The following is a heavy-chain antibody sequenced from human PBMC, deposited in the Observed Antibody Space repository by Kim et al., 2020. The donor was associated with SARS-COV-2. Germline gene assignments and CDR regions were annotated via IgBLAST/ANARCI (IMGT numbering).Heavy chain of an antibody. Sequence: ASVKVSCKASGYTFTSYAMHWVRQAPGQRLEWMGWINAGNGNTKYSQKFQGRVTITRDTSASTAYMELSSLRSEDTAVYYCAREGTYYDILTGYTPLTTGFDPWGQGTLVTVSS. CDR2: INAGNGNT. V-gene: IGHV1-3*01. CDR3: AREGTYYDILTGYTPLTTGFDP. J-gene: IGHJ5*02. CDR1: GYTFTSYA. D-gene: IGHD3-9*01.